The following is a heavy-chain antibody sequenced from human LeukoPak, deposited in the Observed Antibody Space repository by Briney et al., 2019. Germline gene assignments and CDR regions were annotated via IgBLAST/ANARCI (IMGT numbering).Heavy chain of an antibody. J-gene: IGHJ4*02. CDR2: ISSNGRSI. V-gene: IGHV3-64*03. Sequence: PGGSLRLSCSGSGFTFSTYAMHWVRQAPGKGLEYVSGISSNGRSIYYVDSVKGRFTISRDNSKNTLNLQMSSLRPEDTAVYYCVKAVGLLTGSCFDYWGQGTLVTVSS. CDR3: VKAVGLLTGSCFDY. CDR1: GFTFSTYA. D-gene: IGHD3-10*01.